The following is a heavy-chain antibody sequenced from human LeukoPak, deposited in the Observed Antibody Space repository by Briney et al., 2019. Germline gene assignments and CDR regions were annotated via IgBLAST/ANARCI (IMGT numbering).Heavy chain of an antibody. Sequence: ASVKVSCKAAGGTFISYAISWVGQAPGEGLEWMGGIIPIFGTANYAQKFQGRVTITADESTSTAYMELSSLRSEDTAVYYCASSTYYYGSGSYYPYFDYWGQGTLVTVSS. CDR2: IIPIFGTA. CDR1: GGTFISYA. V-gene: IGHV1-69*01. J-gene: IGHJ4*02. CDR3: ASSTYYYGSGSYYPYFDY. D-gene: IGHD3-10*01.